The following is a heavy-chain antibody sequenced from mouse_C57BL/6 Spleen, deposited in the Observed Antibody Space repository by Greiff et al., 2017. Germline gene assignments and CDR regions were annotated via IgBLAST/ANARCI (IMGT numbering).Heavy chain of an antibody. Sequence: QVQLQQPGAELVMPGASVKLSCKASGYTFTSYWMHWVKQRPGQGLEWIGEIDPSDSYTNYNQKFKGKSTLTVDKSSSTAYMQLSSLTSEDSAVYYCARTDGRSQWDYWGQGTSVTVSS. J-gene: IGHJ4*01. CDR3: ARTDGRSQWDY. V-gene: IGHV1-69*01. CDR1: GYTFTSYW. CDR2: IDPSDSYT. D-gene: IGHD1-1*01.